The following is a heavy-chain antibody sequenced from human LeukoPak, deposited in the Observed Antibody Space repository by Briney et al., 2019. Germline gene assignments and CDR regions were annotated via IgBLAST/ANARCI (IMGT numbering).Heavy chain of an antibody. CDR2: INPNSGGT. J-gene: IGHJ4*02. D-gene: IGHD3-22*01. Sequence: ASVKVSCKASGGTFSSYAISWVRQAPGQGLEWMGWINPNSGGTNYAQKFQGRVTMTRDTSISTAYMELSRLRSDDTAVYYCARGEYDSSGYFFDYWGQGTLVTVSS. V-gene: IGHV1-2*02. CDR3: ARGEYDSSGYFFDY. CDR1: GGTFSSYA.